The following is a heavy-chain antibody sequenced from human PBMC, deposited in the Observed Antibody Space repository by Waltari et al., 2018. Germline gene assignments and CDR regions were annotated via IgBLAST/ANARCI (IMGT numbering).Heavy chain of an antibody. CDR1: GYTFTDWY. Sequence: QVQLVQSGAEVKKPGASVKVSCKASGYTFTDWYMYWVRQAPGQGLEWMGRISPNSGGTNYAQKVQGRVTMTTDTSTSTAYMELRSLRSDDTAVYYCARMITFGGVISRGLDYWGQGTLVTVSS. CDR2: ISPNSGGT. V-gene: IGHV1-2*06. CDR3: ARMITFGGVISRGLDY. J-gene: IGHJ4*02. D-gene: IGHD3-16*02.